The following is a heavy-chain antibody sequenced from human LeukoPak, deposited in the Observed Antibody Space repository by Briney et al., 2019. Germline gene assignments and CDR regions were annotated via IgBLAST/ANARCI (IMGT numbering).Heavy chain of an antibody. Sequence: SETLSLTCTVSGGSIKSFYWSWIRQPAGKGLEWVGRVFSRGTTNYNPSLKSRVTVSLDTSKNQFSLKLSSVTAADTAVYYCAGGRYDNLTGHLARLDVWGQGTTVIVSS. J-gene: IGHJ6*02. V-gene: IGHV4-4*07. D-gene: IGHD3-9*01. CDR3: AGGRYDNLTGHLARLDV. CDR2: VFSRGTT. CDR1: GGSIKSFY.